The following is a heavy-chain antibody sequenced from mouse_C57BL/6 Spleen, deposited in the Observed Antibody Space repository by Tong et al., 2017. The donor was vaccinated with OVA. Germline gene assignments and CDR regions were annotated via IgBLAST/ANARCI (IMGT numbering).Heavy chain of an antibody. J-gene: IGHJ2*01. V-gene: IGHV5-12*01. CDR3: ARGGLRRDYFDY. Sequence: EVQLQESGGGLVQPGGSLKLSCAASGFTFSDYYMYLVRQTPEKRLEWVAYISNGGGSTYYPDTVKGRFTISRDNAKNTLYLQMSHLKSEDTAMYYCARGGLRRDYFDYWGQGTTLTVSS. CDR2: ISNGGGST. CDR1: GFTFSDYY. D-gene: IGHD2-2*01.